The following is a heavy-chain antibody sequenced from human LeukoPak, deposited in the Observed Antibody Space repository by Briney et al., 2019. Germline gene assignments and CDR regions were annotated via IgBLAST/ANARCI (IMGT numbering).Heavy chain of an antibody. V-gene: IGHV1-8*03. CDR2: MNPNSGST. Sequence: ASVKVSFKASGYTFTSYDINWVRQATGQGLEWMGWMNPNSGSTGYAQKFQGRVTITRNTSIGTAYMELSGLRSEDTAVYYCARGRSTGYPYYFEYWGQGTLVTVSS. CDR3: ARGRSTGYPYYFEY. D-gene: IGHD5-12*01. J-gene: IGHJ4*02. CDR1: GYTFTSYD.